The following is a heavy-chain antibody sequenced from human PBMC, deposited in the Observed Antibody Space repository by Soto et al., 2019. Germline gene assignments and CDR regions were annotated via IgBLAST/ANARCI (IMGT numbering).Heavy chain of an antibody. V-gene: IGHV6-1*01. CDR2: TYYRSKWYN. Sequence: PSQTLSLTCVISGDSVSSNSAAWNWIRQSPSRGLEWLGRTYYRSKWYNDYAVSVKSRITINPDTSKNQFSLQLNSVTPEDTAVYYCARVDTRGTIDNDYYDSSGYYRPPAGDAFDIWGQGTMVTVSS. CDR1: GDSVSSNSAA. D-gene: IGHD3-22*01. J-gene: IGHJ3*02. CDR3: ARVDTRGTIDNDYYDSSGYYRPPAGDAFDI.